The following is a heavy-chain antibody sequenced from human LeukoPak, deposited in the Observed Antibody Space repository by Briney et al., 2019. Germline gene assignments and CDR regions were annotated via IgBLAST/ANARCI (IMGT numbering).Heavy chain of an antibody. CDR1: GFTFEDYG. J-gene: IGHJ5*02. D-gene: IGHD3-16*01. CDR2: INWNGGGR. CDR3: ATEAVPRGRSRCDP. Sequence: GWSLRLSCAASGFTFEDYGMNWVRQVPGKGPERVCGINWNGGGRRYADSVKGRFSISRDNAKNSLYLQMNSLRVDDTAFYYCATEAVPRGRSRCDPWGQGPLVSVS. V-gene: IGHV3-20*04.